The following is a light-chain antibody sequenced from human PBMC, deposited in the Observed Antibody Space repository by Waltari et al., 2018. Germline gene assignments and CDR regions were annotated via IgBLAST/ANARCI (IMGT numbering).Light chain of an antibody. V-gene: IGKV1-39*01. CDR2: GAS. CDR1: QTISRY. CDR3: QQSYSTTPYT. Sequence: DIQMTQSPSSLSASVGDRVTISCRASQTISRYLNWYQQKPGKAPDLLIYGASGLQSGVPSRFSSRGSGTDYTLTINSLKPEDFATYYCQQSYSTTPYTFGYGTKLENK. J-gene: IGKJ2*01.